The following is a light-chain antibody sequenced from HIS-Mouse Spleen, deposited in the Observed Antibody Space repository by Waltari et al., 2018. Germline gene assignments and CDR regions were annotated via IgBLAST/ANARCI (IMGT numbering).Light chain of an antibody. Sequence: QAVLTQPSSLSASPGASASLTCTLRSGINVGTYRTYWTQQKPGSPPQYLLRYKSDSDKQQGSGVPSRFSGSKDASANAGILLISGLQSEDEADYYCMIWHSNSKTLVFGGGTKLTVL. CDR2: YKSDSDK. CDR3: MIWHSNSKTLV. V-gene: IGLV5-45*02. J-gene: IGLJ3*02. CDR1: SGINVGTYR.